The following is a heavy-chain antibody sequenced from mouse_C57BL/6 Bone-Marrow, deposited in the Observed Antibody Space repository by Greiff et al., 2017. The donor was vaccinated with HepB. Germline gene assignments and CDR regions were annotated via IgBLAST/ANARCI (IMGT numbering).Heavy chain of an antibody. D-gene: IGHD4-1*01. CDR2: ISDGGSYT. CDR1: GFTFSSYA. J-gene: IGHJ2*01. CDR3: AKTNWGLDY. V-gene: IGHV5-4*01. Sequence: DVHLVESGGGLVKPGGSLKLSCAASGFTFSSYAMSWVRQTPEKRLEWVATISDGGSYTYYPDNVKGRFTISRDNAKNNLYLQMSHLKSEDIAMYYCAKTNWGLDYWGQGTTLTVSS.